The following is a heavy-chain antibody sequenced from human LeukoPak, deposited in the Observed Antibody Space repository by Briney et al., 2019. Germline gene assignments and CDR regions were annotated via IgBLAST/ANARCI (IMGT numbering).Heavy chain of an antibody. Sequence: SETLSLTCTVSGGSVNYYYWTWIRQPPGKGLEWIGEINHSGSTNYNPSLKSRVTISVDTSKNQFSLKLSSVTAADTAVYYCARVLAAYDYVWGSPSNPFDYWGQGTLVTVSS. CDR3: ARVLAAYDYVWGSPSNPFDY. J-gene: IGHJ4*02. CDR2: INHSGST. V-gene: IGHV4-34*01. CDR1: GGSVNYYY. D-gene: IGHD3-16*01.